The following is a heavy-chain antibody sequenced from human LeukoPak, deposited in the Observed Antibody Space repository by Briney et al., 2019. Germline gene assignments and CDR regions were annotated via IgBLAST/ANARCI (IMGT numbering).Heavy chain of an antibody. J-gene: IGHJ4*02. V-gene: IGHV1-3*04. CDR2: INIGNGNT. Sequence: ASVKVFCKASGYTFTSYALHWVRQAPGQRLEWMGWINIGNGNTKYSQKFQGRVTITRDTSASTAYMELSSLRSEDTTVYFCARDYFRGSYDYWGQGTLVTVSS. CDR3: ARDYFRGSYDY. CDR1: GYTFTSYA. D-gene: IGHD1-26*01.